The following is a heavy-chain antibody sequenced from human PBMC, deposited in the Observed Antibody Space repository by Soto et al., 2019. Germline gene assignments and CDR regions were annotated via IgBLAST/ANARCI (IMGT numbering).Heavy chain of an antibody. CDR3: AKSGVDFWSGYLA. CDR2: ISGSGGST. Sequence: GGSLRLSCAASGFTFSSYAMSWVRQAPGKGLEWVSAISGSGGSTFYADSVKGRFTISRDNSKNTLFLQMNSLRAEDTAVYYCAKSGVDFWSGYLAWGQGTLVTVSS. CDR1: GFTFSSYA. V-gene: IGHV3-23*01. J-gene: IGHJ5*02. D-gene: IGHD3-3*01.